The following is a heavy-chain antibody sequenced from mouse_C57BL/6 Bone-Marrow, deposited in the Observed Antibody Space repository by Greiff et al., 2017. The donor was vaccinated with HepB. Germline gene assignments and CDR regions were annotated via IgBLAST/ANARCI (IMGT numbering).Heavy chain of an antibody. CDR1: GFNIKNTY. CDR2: IDPANGNT. CDR3: ARSTTVVAKPSYWYFDV. Sequence: VQLQQSVAELVRPGASVKLSCTASGFNIKNTYMHWVKQRPEQGLEWIGRIDPANGNTKYAPKFQGKATITADPSSNTVYLQLSSLTSEDTAISYCARSTTVVAKPSYWYFDVWGTGTTVTVSS. V-gene: IGHV14-3*01. J-gene: IGHJ1*03. D-gene: IGHD1-1*01.